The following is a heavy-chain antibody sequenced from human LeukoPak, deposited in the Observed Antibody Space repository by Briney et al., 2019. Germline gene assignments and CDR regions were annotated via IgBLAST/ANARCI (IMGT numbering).Heavy chain of an antibody. CDR3: ARRYGSGSYYRDDFDY. V-gene: IGHV1-18*01. D-gene: IGHD3-10*01. CDR1: GYTFTSYG. Sequence: GASVKVSCKASGYTFTSYGISWVRQAPGQGLEWMGWISAYNGNSNYAQKLQGRVTMTTDTSTSTAYMELRSLRSDDTAVYYCARRYGSGSYYRDDFDYWGQGTLVTVSS. J-gene: IGHJ4*02. CDR2: ISAYNGNS.